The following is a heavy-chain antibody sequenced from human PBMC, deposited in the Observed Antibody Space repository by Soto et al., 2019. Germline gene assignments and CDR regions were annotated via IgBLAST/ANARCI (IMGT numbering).Heavy chain of an antibody. CDR1: GGSFSGYY. CDR3: ARGRVEAVTYYYYGMDV. V-gene: IGHV4-34*01. D-gene: IGHD4-17*01. CDR2: INHSGST. Sequence: QVQLQQWGAGLLKPSETLSLTCAVYGGSFSGYYWSWLRQPPGQGLEWIGEINHSGSTNYNPSLKSQVTISVDTSKNQFSLQLSSVTAADTAVYYCARGRVEAVTYYYYGMDVWGQGTTVTVSS. J-gene: IGHJ6*02.